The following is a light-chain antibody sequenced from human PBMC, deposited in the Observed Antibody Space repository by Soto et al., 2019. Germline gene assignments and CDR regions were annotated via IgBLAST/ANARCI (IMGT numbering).Light chain of an antibody. CDR3: SSYTSSSTVI. CDR2: DVR. V-gene: IGLV2-14*03. CDR1: SSDVGGYNF. Sequence: QSALTQPASVSGSPGQSITISCTGTSSDVGGYNFVSWYQQHPGKAPKFIIYDVRNRPSGVSNRFSGSRSGNTASLTISGLHAEDEADYYCSSYTSSSTVIFGGRTKLTVL. J-gene: IGLJ2*01.